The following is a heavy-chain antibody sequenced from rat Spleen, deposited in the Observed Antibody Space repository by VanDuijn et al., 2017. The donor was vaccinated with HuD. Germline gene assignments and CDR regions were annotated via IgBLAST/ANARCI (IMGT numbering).Heavy chain of an antibody. CDR1: GFTFNNYW. V-gene: IGHV5-31*01. Sequence: EVQLVESGGGLVQPGRSLKLSCVASGFTFNNYWMTWIRQAPGKGLEWVASITNTGGSTYYPDSVKGRFTISRDNAKSTLYLQMNSLRSEDTATYYCTRGNRSVGITIAARDWYFDFWGPGTMVTVSS. CDR2: ITNTGGST. J-gene: IGHJ1*01. CDR3: TRGNRSVGITIAARDWYFDF. D-gene: IGHD1-2*01.